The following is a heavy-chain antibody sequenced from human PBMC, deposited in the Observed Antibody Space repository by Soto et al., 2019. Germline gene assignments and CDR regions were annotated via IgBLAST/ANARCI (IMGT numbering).Heavy chain of an antibody. V-gene: IGHV3-9*01. CDR1: GFTFDDYA. CDR3: TKDSSSSKFYYYMDV. Sequence: EVQLVESGGGLVQPGRSLRLSCAASGFTFDDYAMHWVRQAPGKGLEWVSGISWNSGSIDYADSVKGRFTISRDNAKNSLYLQMNSLRVEDAALYYRTKDSSSSKFYYYMDVWGKGTTVTVSS. J-gene: IGHJ6*03. D-gene: IGHD6-6*01. CDR2: ISWNSGSI.